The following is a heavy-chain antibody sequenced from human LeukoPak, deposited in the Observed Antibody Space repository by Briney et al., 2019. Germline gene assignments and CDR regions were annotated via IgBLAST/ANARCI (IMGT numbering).Heavy chain of an antibody. CDR3: AKDAAGPEY. J-gene: IGHJ4*02. CDR2: ISASGGDT. D-gene: IGHD6-13*01. CDR1: GFSFSAYA. V-gene: IGHV3-23*01. Sequence: GGSLRLSCAASGFSFSAYAMSWVRQAPGKGLEWVSGISASGGDTWYPDSVKGRFTISRDNSKNTLFLQMNSLRVEDTAIYYCAKDAAGPEYWGQGTRVTVSS.